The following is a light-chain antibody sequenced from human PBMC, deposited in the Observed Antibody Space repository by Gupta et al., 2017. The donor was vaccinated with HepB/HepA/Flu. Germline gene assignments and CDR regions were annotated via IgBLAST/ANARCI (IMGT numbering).Light chain of an antibody. V-gene: IGKV3-20*01. CDR3: QQYSSSPT. J-gene: IGKJ4*01. CDR1: QSVSNS. Sequence: IVLTQSPGTLSLSPGERATLSCRASQSVSNSLAWYQQIPGQAPRLIIYAASSMATGIPDRFSGSGDGTDFTHTSTRREPEDCAVYYVQQYSSSPTFGGGTKVEMK. CDR2: AAS.